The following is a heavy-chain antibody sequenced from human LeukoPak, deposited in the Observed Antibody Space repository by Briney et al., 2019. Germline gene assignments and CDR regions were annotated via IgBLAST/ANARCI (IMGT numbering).Heavy chain of an antibody. CDR2: FYYSGST. Sequence: SETLSLTCTVSGGSISGFYWSWIRQPPGKGLEWIGYFYYSGSTNYNPSLKSRVAFSVDTSKNQFSLNLNSVTAADTAVYYCARNPRDGHTFDYWGQGTLVTVSS. CDR1: GGSISGFY. J-gene: IGHJ4*02. CDR3: ARNPRDGHTFDY. V-gene: IGHV4-59*08.